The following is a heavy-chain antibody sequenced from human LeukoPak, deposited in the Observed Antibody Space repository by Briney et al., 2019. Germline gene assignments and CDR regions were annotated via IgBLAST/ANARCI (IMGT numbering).Heavy chain of an antibody. J-gene: IGHJ4*02. V-gene: IGHV4-39*01. CDR1: GGSVSSSSYY. Sequence: PSETLSLTCTVSGGSVSSSSYYWGWIRQPPMKGLEWIGSIYYSGSTEYNLSLKSRVTISVDTPRNQFSLKLSSVTAADTAVYYCARHQSYGSGTYYAPFDNWGQGILVTVSS. D-gene: IGHD3-10*01. CDR2: IYYSGST. CDR3: ARHQSYGSGTYYAPFDN.